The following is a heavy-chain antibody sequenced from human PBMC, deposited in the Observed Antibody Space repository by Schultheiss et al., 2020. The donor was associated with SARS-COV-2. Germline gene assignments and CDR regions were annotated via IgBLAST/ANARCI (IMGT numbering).Heavy chain of an antibody. D-gene: IGHD2/OR15-2a*01. CDR3: ARGHVYESFDY. V-gene: IGHV3-21*04. CDR2: ISSSSSYI. CDR1: GFTFSSYG. J-gene: IGHJ4*02. Sequence: GGSLRLSCAASGFTFSSYGMHWVRQAPGKGLEWVSSISSSSSYIYYADSVKGRFTISRDNSKNTLYLQMNSLRAEDTAVYYCARGHVYESFDYWGQGTLVTVSS.